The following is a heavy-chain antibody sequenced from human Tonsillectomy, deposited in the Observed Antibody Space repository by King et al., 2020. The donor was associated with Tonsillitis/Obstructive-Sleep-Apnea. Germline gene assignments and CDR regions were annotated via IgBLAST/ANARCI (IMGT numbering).Heavy chain of an antibody. J-gene: IGHJ4*02. D-gene: IGHD3-3*01. CDR2: ISGSGTNI. CDR3: ARASDVEWLLSYFFDY. V-gene: IGHV3-21*01. CDR1: GFTFSTYT. Sequence: VQLVESGGGLVQPGGSLRISCAASGFTFSTYTMSWVRQAPGKGLEWVASISGSGTNIFYADSLKGRFTISRDNANNSRYLQMNSLRADDTAVYYCARASDVEWLLSYFFDYWGQGTLVTVSS.